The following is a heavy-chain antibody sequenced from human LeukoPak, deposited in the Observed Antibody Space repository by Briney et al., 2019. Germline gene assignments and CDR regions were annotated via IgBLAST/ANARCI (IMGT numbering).Heavy chain of an antibody. V-gene: IGHV4-61*02. CDR3: VKSYYDSTGYSGWFDP. CDR1: GGSISSGRDY. D-gene: IGHD3-22*01. CDR2: IYTSGTT. J-gene: IGHJ5*02. Sequence: NASETLSLXCTVSGGSISSGRDYWNWIRQPAGKGLEWIGRIYTSGTTHYNPSLKSRVTMSLDTSRNQVSLKLSSVTAADTAVYYCVKSYYDSTGYSGWFDPWGQGTLVTVSS.